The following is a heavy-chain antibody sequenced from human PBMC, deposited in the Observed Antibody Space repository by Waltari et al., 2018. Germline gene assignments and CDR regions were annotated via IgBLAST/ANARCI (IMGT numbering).Heavy chain of an antibody. V-gene: IGHV1-18*01. CDR1: GYTFTSSG. D-gene: IGHD6-6*01. CDR3: ARDPMEQLAPRRWYFDL. Sequence: QVQLVQSGAEVKKPGASVKVSCKASGYTFTSSGISWVRQAPGQRLEWMGWISAYNGNTNYAQKLQGRVTMTTDTSTSTAYMELRSLRSDDTAVYYCARDPMEQLAPRRWYFDLWGRGTLVTVSS. J-gene: IGHJ2*01. CDR2: ISAYNGNT.